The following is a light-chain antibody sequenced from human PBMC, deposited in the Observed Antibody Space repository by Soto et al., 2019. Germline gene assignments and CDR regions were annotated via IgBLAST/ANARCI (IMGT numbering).Light chain of an antibody. J-gene: IGKJ1*01. Sequence: DIQMTQSPSTLPASLGDRFTIARRASQSISNWLAWYQQKPGTAPKLLIYRASTLESGVPSRFSGSGSGTDFTLTISSLQPEDFATYYCLHDYNYPWTFGQGTKVDIK. CDR2: RAS. CDR1: QSISNW. CDR3: LHDYNYPWT. V-gene: IGKV1-5*01.